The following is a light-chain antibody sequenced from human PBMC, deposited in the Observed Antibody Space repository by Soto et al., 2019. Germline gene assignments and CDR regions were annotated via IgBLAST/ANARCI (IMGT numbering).Light chain of an antibody. CDR3: TSYTTTSSTYV. CDR2: EVS. Sequence: QSALTQPASVSGSPGQSITISCTGTSSDVGDYNYVSWYQQHPGKAPKLMIFEVSNRPSGVSNLFSGSKSGNTASLTISGRQAEDEADYYCTSYTTTSSTYVFGTGTKVTVL. J-gene: IGLJ1*01. CDR1: SSDVGDYNY. V-gene: IGLV2-14*01.